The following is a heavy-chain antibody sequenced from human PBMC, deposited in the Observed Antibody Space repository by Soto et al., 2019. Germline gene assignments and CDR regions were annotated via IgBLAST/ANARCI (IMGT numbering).Heavy chain of an antibody. D-gene: IGHD6-13*01. Sequence: GSSRQPPGKGLEWIGEINHSGSTNYNPSLKSRVTISVDTSKNQFSLKLSSVTAADTAVYYCARERGSSSWRYYYYGMDVWGQGTTVTVSS. J-gene: IGHJ6*02. CDR3: ARERGSSSWRYYYYGMDV. V-gene: IGHV4-34*01. CDR2: INHSGST.